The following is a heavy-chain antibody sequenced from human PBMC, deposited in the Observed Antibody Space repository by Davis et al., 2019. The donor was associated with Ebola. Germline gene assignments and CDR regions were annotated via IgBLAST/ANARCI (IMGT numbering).Heavy chain of an antibody. CDR3: ARDSDTSGSHWFFDL. CDR1: GFSFSTYG. J-gene: IGHJ2*01. Sequence: PGGSLRLSCAASGFSFSTYGMHWVRQAPGKGLEWVADFWSDGSNRYYADSVKGRFTISRDISKNTVNLQMNSLRAEDTALYYCARDSDTSGSHWFFDLWGRGTLVIVSS. D-gene: IGHD3-10*01. V-gene: IGHV3-33*08. CDR2: FWSDGSNR.